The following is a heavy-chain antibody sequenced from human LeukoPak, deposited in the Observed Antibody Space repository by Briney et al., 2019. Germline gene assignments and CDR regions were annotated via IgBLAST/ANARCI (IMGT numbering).Heavy chain of an antibody. CDR3: ARRVAYYDSSGYYD. CDR1: GFTFNSYA. CDR2: ISYDGSNK. J-gene: IGHJ4*02. Sequence: PGRSLRLSCAASGFTFNSYAMHWVRQAPGKELEWVALISYDGSNKYYAVSGKGRFTLSRDNSKNTLYLQMNSLRAEDTAVYYCARRVAYYDSSGYYDWGQGTLVSVCS. V-gene: IGHV3-30-3*01. D-gene: IGHD3-22*01.